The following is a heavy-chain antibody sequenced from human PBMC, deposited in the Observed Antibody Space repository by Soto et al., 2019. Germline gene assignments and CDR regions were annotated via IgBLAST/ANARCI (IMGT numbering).Heavy chain of an antibody. V-gene: IGHV3-23*01. CDR2: ISGSGGST. D-gene: IGHD6-13*01. CDR1: GFTFSSYA. J-gene: IGHJ4*02. Sequence: PGGSLRLSCAASGFTFSSYAMSWVRQAPGKGLEWVSAISGSGGSTYYADSVKGRFTISRDNSKNTLYLQMNSLSAEDTVVYFCAKDLLLSGSSWFGYFDYWGQGSLVTVSS. CDR3: AKDLLLSGSSWFGYFDY.